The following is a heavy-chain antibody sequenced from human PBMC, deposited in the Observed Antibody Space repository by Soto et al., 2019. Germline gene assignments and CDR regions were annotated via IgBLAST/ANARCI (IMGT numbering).Heavy chain of an antibody. V-gene: IGHV3-11*01. CDR3: ARGGVPYSSGWGIDY. J-gene: IGHJ4*02. CDR1: GFTFSDYY. CDR2: ISNRANTI. D-gene: IGHD6-19*01. Sequence: QVHLVESGGGLVEPGGSLRISCAASGFTFSDYYMNWIRRAPGKGLEWISYISNRANTIYYADSVKGRFTASRDNARNSLFLQMNSLRAEDTAVYYCARGGVPYSSGWGIDYWGQGTLVTVSS.